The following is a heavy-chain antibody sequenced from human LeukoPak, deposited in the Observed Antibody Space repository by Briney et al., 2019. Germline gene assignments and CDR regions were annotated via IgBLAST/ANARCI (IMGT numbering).Heavy chain of an antibody. CDR3: VRDGSSARGDY. Sequence: GGSLRLSCAASGFTFGAYYMSWIRQAPGKGLEWVSYITAGSDTHYADSVKGRFTISRDNAKNSLYLQMNSLRAEDTAVYYCVRDGSSARGDYWGQGTLVTVSS. D-gene: IGHD2-2*01. CDR2: ITAGSDT. V-gene: IGHV3-11*06. J-gene: IGHJ4*02. CDR1: GFTFGAYY.